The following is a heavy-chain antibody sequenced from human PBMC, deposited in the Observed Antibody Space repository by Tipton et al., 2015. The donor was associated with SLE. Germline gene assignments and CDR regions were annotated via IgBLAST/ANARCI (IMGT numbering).Heavy chain of an antibody. J-gene: IGHJ3*02. D-gene: IGHD3-22*01. V-gene: IGHV4-34*01. CDR3: ASGYYYDSSPDAFDI. Sequence: TLSLTCTVSGGSISSHYWSWIRQPPGKGLEWIGEINHSGSTNYNPSLKSRVTISVDTSKNQFSLKLSSVTAADTAVYYCASGYYYDSSPDAFDIWGQGTMVTVSS. CDR1: GGSISSHY. CDR2: INHSGST.